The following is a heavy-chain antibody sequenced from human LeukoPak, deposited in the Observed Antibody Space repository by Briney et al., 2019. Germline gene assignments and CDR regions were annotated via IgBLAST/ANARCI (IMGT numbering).Heavy chain of an antibody. CDR2: IYYSGST. Sequence: PSETLSLTCTVSGGSISSSSYYWGWIRQPPGKGLEWIGSIYYSGSTYYNPSLKSRVTISVDTSKNQFSLKLSSVTAADTAVYYCARVFVGSGSLYYYYYYMDVWGKGTTVTVSS. V-gene: IGHV4-39*07. CDR3: ARVFVGSGSLYYYYYYMDV. D-gene: IGHD3-10*01. J-gene: IGHJ6*03. CDR1: GGSISSSSYY.